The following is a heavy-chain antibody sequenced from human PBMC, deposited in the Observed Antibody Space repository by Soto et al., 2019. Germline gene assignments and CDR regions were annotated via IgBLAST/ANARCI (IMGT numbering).Heavy chain of an antibody. CDR1: GDSVSSVRFH. V-gene: IGHV4-30-4*01. CDR3: ARAPVGVDTIRYFEY. Sequence: PSETLSLTCTVCGDSVSSVRFHWAWLRRAQGKGVEWIGYIYNVGSTYYRPSLESRMHMSLDATRNHYYLSLTSVHAADTAVSFSARAPVGVDTIRYFEYWGHVRLVTV. J-gene: IGHJ4*01. D-gene: IGHD5-18*01. CDR2: IYNVGST.